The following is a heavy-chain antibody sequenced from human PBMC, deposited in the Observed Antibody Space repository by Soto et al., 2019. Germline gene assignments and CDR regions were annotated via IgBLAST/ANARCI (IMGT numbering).Heavy chain of an antibody. Sequence: GGSLRLSCAASGFTFSTYALIWVRQAPGKGLEWVSVITGSGGSTYYADSVKGRFTISRDTSKNTLFLQMNSLRAEDTAVYYCAKDRYGDYGGIDYWGQGTMVTVSS. J-gene: IGHJ4*02. CDR1: GFTFSTYA. CDR2: ITGSGGST. CDR3: AKDRYGDYGGIDY. V-gene: IGHV3-23*01. D-gene: IGHD4-17*01.